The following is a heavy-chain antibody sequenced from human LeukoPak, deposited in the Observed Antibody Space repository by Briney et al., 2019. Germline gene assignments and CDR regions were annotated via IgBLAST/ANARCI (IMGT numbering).Heavy chain of an antibody. CDR3: AIQGGLGIWDFDY. J-gene: IGHJ4*02. Sequence: ASVKVSCKASGYTFSGCYMHWVRQAPGQGLEWMGWINPNSGGTNYAQKFQGRVTMTRDTTISTAYMELSRLRSDDTTVYYCAIQGGLGIWDFDYWGQGTLVTVSS. D-gene: IGHD7-27*01. V-gene: IGHV1-2*02. CDR1: GYTFSGCY. CDR2: INPNSGGT.